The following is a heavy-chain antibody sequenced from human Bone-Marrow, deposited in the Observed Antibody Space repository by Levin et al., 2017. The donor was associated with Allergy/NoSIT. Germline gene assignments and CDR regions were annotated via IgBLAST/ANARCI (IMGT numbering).Heavy chain of an antibody. J-gene: IGHJ6*02. CDR3: ARDSGSFAMDV. CDR2: INPNTGGT. CDR1: GYTFTAYY. Sequence: ASVKVSCKASGYTFTAYYIHWVRQAPGQGLEWMGRINPNTGGTHYAQKFQGRVTVARDTSFSTAYMELSSLTSDDTAMYYCARDSGSFAMDVWGQGTTVTVSS. V-gene: IGHV1-2*06. D-gene: IGHD1-26*01.